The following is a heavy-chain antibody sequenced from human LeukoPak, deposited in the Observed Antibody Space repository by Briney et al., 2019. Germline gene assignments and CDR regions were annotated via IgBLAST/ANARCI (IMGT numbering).Heavy chain of an antibody. CDR3: ARGAAYSGYYYVRPNNWFDP. D-gene: IGHD3-22*01. V-gene: IGHV1-46*01. Sequence: ASVKVSCKASGYTFTSYYMHWVRQAPGQGLEWMGIINPSGGSTSYAQKFQGRVTMTRDTSTSTVYMELSSLRSEDTAVYYCARGAAYSGYYYVRPNNWFDPWGQGTLVTVSS. CDR2: INPSGGST. CDR1: GYTFTSYY. J-gene: IGHJ5*02.